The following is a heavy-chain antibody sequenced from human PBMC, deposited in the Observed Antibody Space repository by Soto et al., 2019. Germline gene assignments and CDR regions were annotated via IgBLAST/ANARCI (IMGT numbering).Heavy chain of an antibody. Sequence: GGSLRLSCAASGFTFSNAWMNWVRQAPGKGLEWVGHIKSKTDGGTIDYAAPVKGRFTISRDDSKNTLYLQMNSLKTEDTAVYYCSTGYYYDSSGYYDYWGQGTLVTVSS. CDR2: IKSKTDGGTI. V-gene: IGHV3-15*07. D-gene: IGHD3-22*01. CDR3: STGYYYDSSGYYDY. J-gene: IGHJ4*02. CDR1: GFTFSNAW.